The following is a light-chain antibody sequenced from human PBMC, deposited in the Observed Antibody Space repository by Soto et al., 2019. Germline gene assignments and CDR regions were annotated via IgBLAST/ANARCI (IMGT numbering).Light chain of an antibody. CDR3: AAWDDNLHGPV. Sequence: QSVLPQPPSTSGAPGQRVTISCSGSSSNIGGNTVNWYQQLPGTAPKLLIYSDNLRPSGVPVRFSGSKSGTSASLAISGLQSEDEADYYCAAWDDNLHGPVFGGGTKLTVL. V-gene: IGLV1-44*01. J-gene: IGLJ3*02. CDR1: SSNIGGNT. CDR2: SDN.